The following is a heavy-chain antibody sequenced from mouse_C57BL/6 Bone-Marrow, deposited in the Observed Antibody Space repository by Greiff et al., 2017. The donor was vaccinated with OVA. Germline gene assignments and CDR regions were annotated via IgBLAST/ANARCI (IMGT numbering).Heavy chain of an antibody. CDR2: SRNKANDYTT. J-gene: IGHJ3*01. CDR3: ARDDRPLYGSSPFAY. Sequence: EVNVVESGGGLVQSGRSLRLSCATSGFTFSDFYMEWVRQAPGKGLEWIAASRNKANDYTTEYSASVKGRFIVSRDTSQSILYLQMNALRAEDTAIYYCARDDRPLYGSSPFAYWGQGTLVTVSA. D-gene: IGHD1-1*01. V-gene: IGHV7-1*01. CDR1: GFTFSDFY.